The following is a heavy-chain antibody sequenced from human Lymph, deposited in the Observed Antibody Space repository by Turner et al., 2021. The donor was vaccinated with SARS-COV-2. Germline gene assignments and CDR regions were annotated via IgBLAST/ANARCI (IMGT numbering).Heavy chain of an antibody. CDR3: ARLSMGDWHFDL. V-gene: IGHV3-7*01. Sequence: EVQLVESGGGLVQPGGSLRLSCAAPGFTFGTYGMSWVRQAPGKGLEWVDNIKQEGSEKYYLDSVKGRFTISRDNAKNSLYLQMNSRRAEDTAVYYCARLSMGDWHFDLWGRGTLVPVSS. CDR2: IKQEGSEK. D-gene: IGHD1-26*01. J-gene: IGHJ2*01. CDR1: GFTFGTYG.